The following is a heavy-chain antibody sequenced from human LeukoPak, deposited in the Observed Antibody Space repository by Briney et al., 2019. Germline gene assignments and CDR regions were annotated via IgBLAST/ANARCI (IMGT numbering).Heavy chain of an antibody. V-gene: IGHV4-39*07. D-gene: IGHD5-24*01. CDR2: IYYSGST. J-gene: IGHJ4*02. CDR3: ARDTRGLQPHFDY. Sequence: PSETLSLTCAVSGGSISSSSYYWGWIRQPPGKGLEWIGSIYYSGSTYYNPSLKSRVTISVDTSKNQFSLKLSSVTAADTAVYYCARDTRGLQPHFDYWGQGTLVTVSS. CDR1: GGSISSSSYY.